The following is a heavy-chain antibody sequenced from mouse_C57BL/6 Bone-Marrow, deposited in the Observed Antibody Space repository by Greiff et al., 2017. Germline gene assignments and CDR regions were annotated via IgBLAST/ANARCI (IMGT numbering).Heavy chain of an antibody. J-gene: IGHJ4*01. D-gene: IGHD1-1*01. CDR3: ARPDYYGSSLAMDY. CDR2: INPYNGGT. CDR1: GYTFTDYY. Sequence: VQLKESGPVLVKPGASVKMSCKASGYTFTDYYMNWVKQSHGKSLEWIGVINPYNGGTSYNQKFKGKATLTVDKSSSTAYMELNSLTSEDSAVYYWARPDYYGSSLAMDYWGQGTSVTVSS. V-gene: IGHV1-19*01.